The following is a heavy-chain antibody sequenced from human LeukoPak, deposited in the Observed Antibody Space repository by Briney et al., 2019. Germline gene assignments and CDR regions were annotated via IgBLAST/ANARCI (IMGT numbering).Heavy chain of an antibody. CDR2: IYPGDSET. CDR3: ARQGASIFDY. J-gene: IGHJ4*02. CDR1: GYSFSHYW. V-gene: IGHV5-51*01. Sequence: GESLKISCKASGYSFSHYWIGWVRQMPGKGLEWMGSIYPGDSETRYRPAFQGQVTISADKSITTAYLQWSSLKASDTAMYYCARQGASIFDYWGQGTLVTVSS. D-gene: IGHD4/OR15-4a*01.